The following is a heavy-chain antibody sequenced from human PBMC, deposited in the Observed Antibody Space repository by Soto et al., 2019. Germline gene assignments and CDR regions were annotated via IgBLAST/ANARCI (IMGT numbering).Heavy chain of an antibody. CDR2: IYYSGST. Sequence: TLSLTCTFSGGSISSGGYYWSWIRQHPGKGLEWIGYIYYSGSTYYNPSLKSRVTISVDTSKNQFSLKLSSVTAADTAVYYCARGGTRIAVAGIFDYWGQGTLVTVSS. CDR1: GGSISSGGYY. V-gene: IGHV4-31*03. D-gene: IGHD6-19*01. J-gene: IGHJ4*02. CDR3: ARGGTRIAVAGIFDY.